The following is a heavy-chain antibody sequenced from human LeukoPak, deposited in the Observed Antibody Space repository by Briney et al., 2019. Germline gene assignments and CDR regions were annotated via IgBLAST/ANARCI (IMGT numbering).Heavy chain of an antibody. CDR2: ISDDGRRK. D-gene: IGHD4-17*01. CDR1: VGFFSGYH. Sequence: LTCAVYVGFFSGYHWRGLRQPPGGGLEWVGDISDDGRRKDYADSVKGRVTISRDNSKDTRYLQMISLRAEHTVVYHCAKRPSGYGDYVSYFDYWGQGTLVTVSS. CDR3: AKRPSGYGDYVSYFDY. V-gene: IGHV3-30*18. J-gene: IGHJ4*02.